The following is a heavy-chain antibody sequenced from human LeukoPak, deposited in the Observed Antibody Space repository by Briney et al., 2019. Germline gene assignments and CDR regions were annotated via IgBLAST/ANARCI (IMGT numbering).Heavy chain of an antibody. Sequence: ASAKVSCKASGYTFTSYGISWVRQAPGQGLEWMGWISAYNGNTDYAQKLQGRVTMTTDTSTSTAYMELRSLRSDDTAVYYCARDPSPPVVVVIYYYYGMAVSGQATTVTVSS. CDR2: ISAYNGNT. D-gene: IGHD3-22*01. CDR3: ARDPSPPVVVVIYYYYGMAV. CDR1: GYTFTSYG. V-gene: IGHV1-18*01. J-gene: IGHJ6*02.